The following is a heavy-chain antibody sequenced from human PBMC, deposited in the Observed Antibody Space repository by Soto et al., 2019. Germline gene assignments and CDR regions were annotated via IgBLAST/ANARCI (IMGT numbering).Heavy chain of an antibody. D-gene: IGHD3-3*01. J-gene: IGHJ6*02. V-gene: IGHV1-69*13. CDR2: IIPIFGTA. CDR1: GGTFSSYA. Sequence: ASVKVSCKASGGTFSSYAISWVRQAPGQGLEWMGGIIPIFGTANYAQKFQGRVTITADESTSTAYMELSSLRSEDTAVYYCARGGYDFWSGPYKGSYGGMDVWGQGTTVTVSS. CDR3: ARGGYDFWSGPYKGSYGGMDV.